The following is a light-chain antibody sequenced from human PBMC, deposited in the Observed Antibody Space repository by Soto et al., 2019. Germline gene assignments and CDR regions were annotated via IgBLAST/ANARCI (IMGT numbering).Light chain of an antibody. J-gene: IGKJ1*01. Sequence: EIVLTQSPATLSVSPGERATLSCRASQSVSSNLAWYQQKPGQAPRLLIYGASTRATGIPARFSGSGSGTEFTLTISSLQSGDFAVYYCQQYADWPRTFGQGTTVDIK. CDR3: QQYADWPRT. CDR2: GAS. CDR1: QSVSSN. V-gene: IGKV3-15*01.